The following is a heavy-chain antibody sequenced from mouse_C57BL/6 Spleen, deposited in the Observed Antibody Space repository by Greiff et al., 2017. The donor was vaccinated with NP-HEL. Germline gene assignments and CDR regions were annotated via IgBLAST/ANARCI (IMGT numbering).Heavy chain of an antibody. Sequence: EVKLVESGPGLVKPSQSLSLTCSVTGYSITSGYYWNWIRQFPGNKLEWMGYISYDGSNNYNPSLKNRISITRDTSKNQFFLKLNSVTTEDTATYYCASSYYDGFAYWGQGTLVTVSA. V-gene: IGHV3-6*01. D-gene: IGHD2-4*01. CDR3: ASSYYDGFAY. CDR1: GYSITSGYY. J-gene: IGHJ3*01. CDR2: ISYDGSN.